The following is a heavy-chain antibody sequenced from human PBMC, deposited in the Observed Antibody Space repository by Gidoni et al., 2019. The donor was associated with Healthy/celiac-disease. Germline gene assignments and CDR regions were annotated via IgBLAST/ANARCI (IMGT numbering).Heavy chain of an antibody. CDR1: GGSFSGYY. Sequence: QVQLQQWGAGLLKPSDTLSLTCAVYGGSFSGYYWSVIRQPPGKGLEGVGEINHSGRTNYNPSLKSLVTISVDTSKNQFSLELSSVTAADTAVYYCARGRGGMVNYWGQGTLVTVSS. J-gene: IGHJ4*02. CDR2: INHSGRT. D-gene: IGHD5-18*01. CDR3: ARGRGGMVNY. V-gene: IGHV4-34*01.